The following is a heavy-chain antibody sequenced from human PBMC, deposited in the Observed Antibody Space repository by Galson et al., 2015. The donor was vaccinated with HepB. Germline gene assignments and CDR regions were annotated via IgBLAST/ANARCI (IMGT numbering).Heavy chain of an antibody. D-gene: IGHD1-1*01. Sequence: SLRLSCAASGFTFSSYAMSWVRQVPEKGLEWVSSISGSDGSTYYTDSVKGRFTISRDDSKSTLYLPMNSLRAEDTAVYYCAKDRRTGTTPPDGFDIWGQGTMVTVSS. CDR1: GFTFSSYA. CDR3: AKDRRTGTTPPDGFDI. CDR2: ISGSDGST. J-gene: IGHJ3*02. V-gene: IGHV3-23*01.